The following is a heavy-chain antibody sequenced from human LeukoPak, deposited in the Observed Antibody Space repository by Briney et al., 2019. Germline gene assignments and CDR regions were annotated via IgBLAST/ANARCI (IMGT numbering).Heavy chain of an antibody. CDR3: AKTDYDFWSGYYNYFDY. CDR2: IYYSGST. J-gene: IGHJ4*02. Sequence: SETLSLTCTVSGGSISSSSYYWGWIRQPPGTGLEWIESIYYSGSTYYNPSLKSRVTISVDTSKNQFSLKLSSVTAADTAVYYCAKTDYDFWSGYYNYFDYWGQGTLVTVSS. V-gene: IGHV4-39*01. CDR1: GGSISSSSYY. D-gene: IGHD3-3*01.